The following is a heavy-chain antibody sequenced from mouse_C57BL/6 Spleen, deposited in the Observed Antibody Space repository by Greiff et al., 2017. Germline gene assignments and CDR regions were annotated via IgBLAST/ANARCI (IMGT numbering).Heavy chain of an antibody. CDR2: IWSGGST. Sequence: VKLQQSGPGLVQPSQSLSITCTVSGFSLTSYGVHWVRQSPGKGLEWLGVIWSGGSTDYNAAFISRLSISKDNSKSQVFFKMNSLQADDTAIYYCARFYDGYYEAWFAYWGQGTLVTVSA. J-gene: IGHJ3*01. CDR3: ARFYDGYYEAWFAY. V-gene: IGHV2-2*01. D-gene: IGHD2-3*01. CDR1: GFSLTSYG.